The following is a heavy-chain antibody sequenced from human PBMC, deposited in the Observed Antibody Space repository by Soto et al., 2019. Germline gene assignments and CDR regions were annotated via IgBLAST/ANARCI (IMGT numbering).Heavy chain of an antibody. J-gene: IGHJ4*02. CDR1: GFDVSSSA. Sequence: GGSLRLSCASSGFDVSSSAMYWARQAPGKGLEWVSGISGSGIDVYYADSVRGRFTISRDNSKNTIYLQVNSLRVEDTAMYYCAFGTRGVVDTYYHYWGRGTMVTVSS. V-gene: IGHV3-23*05. CDR2: ISGSGIDV. CDR3: AFGTRGVVDTYYHY. D-gene: IGHD3-10*01.